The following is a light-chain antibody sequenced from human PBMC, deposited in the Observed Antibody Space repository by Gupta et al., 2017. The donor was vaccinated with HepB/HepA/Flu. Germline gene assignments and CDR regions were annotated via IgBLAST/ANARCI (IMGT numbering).Light chain of an antibody. Sequence: EIVFTQSPVTLSLSAGERATLSCRASQSVSSSYLAWYQQKPGQAPRLLIYGAASRATGIRDRFSGSGSGTDFTSTISRMGPEDFAVYYCKQDGSSPRMWSVGQGTKLESK. CDR3: KQDGSSPRMWS. CDR1: QSVSSSY. J-gene: IGKJ2*04. CDR2: GAA. V-gene: IGKV3-20*01.